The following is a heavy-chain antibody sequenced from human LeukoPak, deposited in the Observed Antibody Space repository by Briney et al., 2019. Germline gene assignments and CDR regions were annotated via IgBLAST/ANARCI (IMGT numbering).Heavy chain of an antibody. V-gene: IGHV3-23*01. CDR2: ISGSGGST. CDR3: AKVTYYYDSSGYYRENRFDY. D-gene: IGHD3-22*01. Sequence: PGGSLRLSCAASGFTFSSYAMSWVRQAPGKGLEWVSAISGSGGSTYYADSVKGRFTISRDNSKNTLYLQMNSLRAEDTAVYYCAKVTYYYDSSGYYRENRFDYWGQGTLVTVSS. CDR1: GFTFSSYA. J-gene: IGHJ4*02.